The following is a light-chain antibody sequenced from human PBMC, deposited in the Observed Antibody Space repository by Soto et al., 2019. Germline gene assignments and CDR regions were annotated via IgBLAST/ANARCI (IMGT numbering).Light chain of an antibody. V-gene: IGKV3-20*01. J-gene: IGKJ4*01. CDR1: QSVSSSY. CDR3: QQYATSPLT. CDR2: GAS. Sequence: EIVLTQSPGTLSLSPGERAPLSCRASQSVSSSYLAWYQQKPGQAPRLLIHGASSRATGIPDRISGSGSGTDFTLTISRLEPEDFAVYYCQQYATSPLTFGGGTKVDIK.